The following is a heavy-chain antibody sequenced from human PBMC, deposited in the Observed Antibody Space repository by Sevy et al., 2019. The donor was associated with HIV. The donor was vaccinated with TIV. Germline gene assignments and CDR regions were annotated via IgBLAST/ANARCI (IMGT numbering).Heavy chain of an antibody. Sequence: GGSLRLSCAASGFTFNTYWMSWVRQSPEKGLEWVANINVDGSEKFYGDSVKGRFTVSRDNTKNLLFLQMNSLRGEDTAMYFCARNNAGGNPWVHWGQGTLVTVSS. CDR3: ARNNAGGNPWVH. J-gene: IGHJ4*02. CDR2: INVDGSEK. D-gene: IGHD1-1*01. V-gene: IGHV3-7*01. CDR1: GFTFNTYW.